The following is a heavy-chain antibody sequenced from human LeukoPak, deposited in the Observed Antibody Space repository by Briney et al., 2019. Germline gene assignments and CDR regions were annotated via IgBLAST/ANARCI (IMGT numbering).Heavy chain of an antibody. D-gene: IGHD3-10*01. CDR3: ATRGGKSDFDN. CDR1: GGTFSSNA. Sequence: SVKVSCKASGGTFSSNALSWVRQAPGQGLEWMGKMIPVMGVTDYAQNFQGRVTFTADKSTKTGYMELKSLTSEDTAVYFCATRGGKSDFDNWGQGTLVTVSS. V-gene: IGHV1-69*04. J-gene: IGHJ4*02. CDR2: MIPVMGVT.